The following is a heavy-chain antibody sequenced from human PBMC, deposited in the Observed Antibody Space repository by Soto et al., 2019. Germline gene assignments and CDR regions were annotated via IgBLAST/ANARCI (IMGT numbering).Heavy chain of an antibody. CDR2: IIPIFGTA. D-gene: IGHD2-2*01. CDR3: AREVVVPADAPYFDY. V-gene: IGHV1-69*13. CDR1: GGTFSSYA. Sequence: SVKVSCKASGGTFSSYAISWVRQAPGQGLEWMGGIIPIFGTANYAQKFQGRVTITADESTSTAYMELSSLRSEDTAVYYCAREVVVPADAPYFDYWGQGTLVTVSS. J-gene: IGHJ4*02.